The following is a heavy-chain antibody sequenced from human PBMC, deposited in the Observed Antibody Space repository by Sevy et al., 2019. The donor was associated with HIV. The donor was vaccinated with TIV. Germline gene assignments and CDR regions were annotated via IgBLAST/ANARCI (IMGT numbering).Heavy chain of an antibody. D-gene: IGHD3-22*01. V-gene: IGHV4-38-2*01. CDR2: IYHSGST. CDR3: ARAPGYYDSSGYYPQAFDI. CDR1: GYSISSGYY. Sequence: SETLSLTCAVSGYSISSGYYWGWIRQPPGKGLEWIGSIYHSGSTYYNPSLKSRVTISVETSKNQFSLKLSSVTAADTAVYYCARAPGYYDSSGYYPQAFDIWGQGTMVTVSS. J-gene: IGHJ3*02.